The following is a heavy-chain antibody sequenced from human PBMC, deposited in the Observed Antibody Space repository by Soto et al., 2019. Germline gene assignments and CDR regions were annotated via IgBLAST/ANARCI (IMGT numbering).Heavy chain of an antibody. Sequence: GWSLRLACASSVFTFISYAMSWVRQAPGKGLEWVSAISGSGGSTYYADSVKGRFTISRDNSKNTLYLQMNSLRAEDTAVYYCAKDRVTMIVVYGMDVWGQGTTVTVS. J-gene: IGHJ6*02. D-gene: IGHD3-22*01. CDR3: AKDRVTMIVVYGMDV. V-gene: IGHV3-23*01. CDR2: ISGSGGST. CDR1: VFTFISYA.